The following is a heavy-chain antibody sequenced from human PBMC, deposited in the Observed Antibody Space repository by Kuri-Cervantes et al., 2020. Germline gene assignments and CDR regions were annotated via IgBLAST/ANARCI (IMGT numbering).Heavy chain of an antibody. Sequence: GESLKISCAASGFTFSSYGMHWVRQAPGKGLEWVAVIWYDGSNKYYADSVKGRFTISRDNSKNTLYLQMNSLRAEDTVVYYCARDNYYGDYWGQGTLVTVSS. CDR3: ARDNYYGDY. CDR1: GFTFSSYG. V-gene: IGHV3-33*01. D-gene: IGHD3-10*01. J-gene: IGHJ4*02. CDR2: IWYDGSNK.